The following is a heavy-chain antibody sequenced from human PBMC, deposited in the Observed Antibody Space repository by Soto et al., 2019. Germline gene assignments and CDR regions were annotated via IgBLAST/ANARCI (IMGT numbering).Heavy chain of an antibody. CDR1: GDSIGGSRYF. J-gene: IGHJ3*02. Sequence: QLHLQESGPGLVKPSETLSLDCIVTGDSIGGSRYFWGWIRQPPGKGLEWIGTIADDGRNFYNPSLAXRXXXSXXKSKNQFSVTLISVTATDTAMYYCARHADTPLIKTPLAFEIWGQGTMVTVSS. CDR3: ARHADTPLIKTPLAFEI. CDR2: IADDGRN. D-gene: IGHD5-18*01. V-gene: IGHV4-39*01.